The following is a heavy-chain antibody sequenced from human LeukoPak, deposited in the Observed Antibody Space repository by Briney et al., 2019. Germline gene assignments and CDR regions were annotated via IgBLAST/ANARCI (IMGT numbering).Heavy chain of an antibody. CDR2: INPNSGGT. D-gene: IGHD3-9*01. CDR1: GYTFTSYG. V-gene: IGHV1-2*04. CDR3: ARENLTGYGYYYYGMDV. Sequence: EASVKVSCKASGYTFTSYGISWVRQAPGQGLEWMGWINPNSGGTNYAQKFQGWVTMTRDTSISTAYMELSRLRSDDTAVYYCARENLTGYGYYYYGMDVWGQGTTVTVSS. J-gene: IGHJ6*02.